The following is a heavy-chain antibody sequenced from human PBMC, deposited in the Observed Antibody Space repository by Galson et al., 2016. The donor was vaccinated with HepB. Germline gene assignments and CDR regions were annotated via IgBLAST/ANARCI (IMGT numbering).Heavy chain of an antibody. CDR3: TRDPPSVRKAFDI. CDR1: GSNFISHD. Sequence: SLRLSCAASGSNFISHDMSWVRQAPGKGLEWVSGISASGQNTYYSDSVKGRFAISRDNSEKTLFLQMSSLRDEDTAVYYCTRDPPSVRKAFDIWGQGTVVTVSS. CDR2: ISASGQNT. D-gene: IGHD1-14*01. V-gene: IGHV3-23*01. J-gene: IGHJ3*02.